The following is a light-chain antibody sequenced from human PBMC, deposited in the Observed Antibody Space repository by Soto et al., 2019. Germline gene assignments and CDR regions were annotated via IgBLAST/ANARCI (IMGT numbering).Light chain of an antibody. CDR2: GAS. Sequence: EIVMTQSPATLSVSPGERATLSCRASQSVSSNLAWYQQKPGQAPRLLIYGASTRATGIPARLSGSGSGTEFTPTISSLQSEDFAVYYCQQYNNWPLYTFGQGTKLEIK. V-gene: IGKV3-15*01. CDR3: QQYNNWPLYT. J-gene: IGKJ2*01. CDR1: QSVSSN.